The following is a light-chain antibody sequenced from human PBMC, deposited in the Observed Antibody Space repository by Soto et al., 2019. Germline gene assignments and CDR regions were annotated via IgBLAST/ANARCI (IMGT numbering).Light chain of an antibody. CDR3: QQYGSSSTWT. Sequence: EIVLTQSPGTLSLSPGERATLSCRASQSVSSAYLAWYQHKPGQPPTLLIYAASSRVTGIPDRFCGSGSGTDFPLTNSRLEPEDFAVYYCQQYGSSSTWTFGQGTKVEIK. V-gene: IGKV3-20*01. CDR1: QSVSSAY. CDR2: AAS. J-gene: IGKJ1*01.